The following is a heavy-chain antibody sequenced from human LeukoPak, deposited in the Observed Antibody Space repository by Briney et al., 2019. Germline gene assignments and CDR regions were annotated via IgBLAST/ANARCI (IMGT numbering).Heavy chain of an antibody. D-gene: IGHD3-22*01. CDR1: GGSISSSSYY. J-gene: IGHJ6*02. V-gene: IGHV4-39*02. CDR2: IYYSGST. CDR3: AREPMTYYYDSRNGMDV. Sequence: SETLSLTCTVSGGSISSSSYYWGWIRQPPGKGLEWIGSIYYSGSTYYNPSLKSRVTISVDTSKNQFSLKLSSVTAADTAVYYCAREPMTYYYDSRNGMDVWGQGTTVTVSS.